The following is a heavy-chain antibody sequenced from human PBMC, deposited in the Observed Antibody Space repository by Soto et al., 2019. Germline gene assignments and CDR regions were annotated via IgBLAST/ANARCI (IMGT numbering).Heavy chain of an antibody. V-gene: IGHV1-3*01. J-gene: IGHJ6*02. Sequence: QVQLVQSGAEVKKRGASVKVSCTASGYTFTSYAMHWVRQAPGQRLEWMGWLNAGNGNTKYSQKFQGRVTITRDTSASTAYMELSSLRSEDPAVYYCARVDAARPLGYYYGMDVCGQGTTVTVSS. D-gene: IGHD6-6*01. CDR3: ARVDAARPLGYYYGMDV. CDR2: LNAGNGNT. CDR1: GYTFTSYA.